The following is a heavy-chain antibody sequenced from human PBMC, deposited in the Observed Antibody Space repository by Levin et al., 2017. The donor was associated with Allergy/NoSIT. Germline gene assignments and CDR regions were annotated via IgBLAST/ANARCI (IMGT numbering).Heavy chain of an antibody. V-gene: IGHV1-2*02. D-gene: IGHD4-17*01. CDR2: INPNSGGT. CDR1: GYTFTGYY. Sequence: ASVKVSCKASGYTFTGYYMHWVRQAPGQGLEWMGWINPNSGGTNYAQKFQGRVTMTRDTSISTAYMELSRLRSDDTAVYYCARGDYGDSMGAYYYYGMDGWGQGTTVTVSS. CDR3: ARGDYGDSMGAYYYYGMDG. J-gene: IGHJ6*02.